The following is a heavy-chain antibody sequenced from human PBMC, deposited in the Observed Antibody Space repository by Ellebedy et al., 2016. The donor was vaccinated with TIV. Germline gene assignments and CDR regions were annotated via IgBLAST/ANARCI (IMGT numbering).Heavy chain of an antibody. Sequence: GESLKISXKGSGYSFTSYWIGWVRQMPGKGLEWMGIIYPGDSDTRYSPSFQGQVTISADKSISTAYLQWSSLKASDTAMYYCARLVAAAAYWGEDYWYFDLWGRGTLVTVSS. D-gene: IGHD6-13*01. J-gene: IGHJ2*01. CDR3: ARLVAAAAYWGEDYWYFDL. V-gene: IGHV5-51*01. CDR2: IYPGDSDT. CDR1: GYSFTSYW.